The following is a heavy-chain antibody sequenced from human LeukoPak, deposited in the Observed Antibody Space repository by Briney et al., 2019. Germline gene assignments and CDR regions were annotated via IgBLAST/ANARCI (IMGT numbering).Heavy chain of an antibody. CDR3: AREGSSTNQYYYYGMDV. CDR1: GYTFTSYD. Sequence: RASVKVSCKASGYTFTSYDINWVRQATGQGLEWMGWMNPNSGNTGYAQKFQGRVTMTRNTSISTAYMELSSLRSEDTAVYYCAREGSSTNQYYYYGMDVWGQGTTVTVSS. D-gene: IGHD2-2*01. J-gene: IGHJ6*02. V-gene: IGHV1-8*01. CDR2: MNPNSGNT.